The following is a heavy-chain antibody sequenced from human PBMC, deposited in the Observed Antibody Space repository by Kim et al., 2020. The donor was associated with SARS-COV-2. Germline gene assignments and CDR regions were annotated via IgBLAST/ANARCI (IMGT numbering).Heavy chain of an antibody. J-gene: IGHJ6*02. CDR1: GFTFSSYS. Sequence: GGSLRLSCAASGFTFSSYSMNWVRQAPGKGLEWVSSISSSSSYIYYADSVKGRFTISRDNATNALYLQMNSLRAEDTAVYYCASVAAAGPTGYYYYGMDVWGQGPTVTVSS. V-gene: IGHV3-21*01. D-gene: IGHD6-13*01. CDR3: ASVAAAGPTGYYYYGMDV. CDR2: ISSSSSYI.